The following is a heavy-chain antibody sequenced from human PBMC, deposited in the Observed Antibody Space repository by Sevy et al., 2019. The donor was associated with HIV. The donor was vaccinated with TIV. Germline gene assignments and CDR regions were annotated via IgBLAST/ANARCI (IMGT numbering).Heavy chain of an antibody. V-gene: IGHV3-23*01. D-gene: IGHD2-15*01. Sequence: GESLKISCAASGFTFSNYAMTWVRQAPGKGLEWVSVITVGGDFAYAADSVEGRFTISRDTSKNTVYLQMNSLKTEDTAVYYCVRGHSGTWGAWDNWGQGTLVTVSS. CDR3: VRGHSGTWGAWDN. CDR2: ITVGGDFA. CDR1: GFTFSNYA. J-gene: IGHJ4*02.